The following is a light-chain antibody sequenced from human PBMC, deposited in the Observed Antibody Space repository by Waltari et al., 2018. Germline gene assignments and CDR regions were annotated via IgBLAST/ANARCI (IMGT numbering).Light chain of an antibody. CDR3: QQYYRSRT. CDR1: QSVLYSSNNKTY. Sequence: DIVMTQSTDSLAVSLGERATINCTSSQSVLYSSNNKTYLAWYQQKPGQPPKLLIRWASTRESGVPDRFSGSGSGTDFTLTISSLQAEDVAVYYCQQYYRSRTFGQGTRVEIK. V-gene: IGKV4-1*01. CDR2: WAS. J-gene: IGKJ1*01.